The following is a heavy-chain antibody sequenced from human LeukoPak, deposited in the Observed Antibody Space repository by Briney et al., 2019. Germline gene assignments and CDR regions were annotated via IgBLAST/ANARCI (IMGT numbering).Heavy chain of an antibody. CDR1: GYTFTGYY. Sequence: ASVTVSCKASGYTFTGYYMHWVRQASGQGLEWMGRINPNSGGTNYAQKFQGRVTMTRDTSISTAYMELSRLRSDDTAVYYCARAITMARGVDPYFDYWGQGTLVTVSS. V-gene: IGHV1-2*06. J-gene: IGHJ4*02. D-gene: IGHD3-10*01. CDR3: ARAITMARGVDPYFDY. CDR2: INPNSGGT.